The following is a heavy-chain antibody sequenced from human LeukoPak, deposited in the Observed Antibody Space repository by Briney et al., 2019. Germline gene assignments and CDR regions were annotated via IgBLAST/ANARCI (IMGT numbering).Heavy chain of an antibody. CDR2: IYTSGST. Sequence: PSETLSLTCAVYGGSFSGYYWSWIRQPPGKGLEWIGRIYTSGSTNYNPSLKSRVTMSVDTSKNQFSLKLSSVTAADTAVYYCARDRSYYYGSGSYYQPINYYYYGMDVWGQGTTVTVSS. CDR3: ARDRSYYYGSGSYYQPINYYYYGMDV. V-gene: IGHV4-4*07. J-gene: IGHJ6*02. D-gene: IGHD3-10*01. CDR1: GGSFSGYY.